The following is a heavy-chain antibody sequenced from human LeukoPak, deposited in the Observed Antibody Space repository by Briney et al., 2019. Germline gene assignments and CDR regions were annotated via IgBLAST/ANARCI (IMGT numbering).Heavy chain of an antibody. CDR1: GGSISSYY. CDR2: IYYSGST. J-gene: IGHJ6*02. CDR3: ARASSDYYYYGMDV. V-gene: IGHV4-59*01. Sequence: PSETLSLTCTVSGGSISSYYWSWIRQPPGKGLERIGYIYYSGSTNYNPSLKSRVTISVDTSKNQFSLKLSSVTAADTAVYYCARASSDYYYYGMDVWGQGTTVTVSS.